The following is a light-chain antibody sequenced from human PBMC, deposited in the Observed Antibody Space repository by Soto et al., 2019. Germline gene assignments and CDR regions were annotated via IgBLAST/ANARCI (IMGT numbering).Light chain of an antibody. V-gene: IGLV2-8*01. CDR1: SSDVGGYNY. CDR3: SSYAGSNNLV. CDR2: EVS. Sequence: QSLLTQPPSASGSPGQSVTISCTGASSDVGGYNYVSWYQQHPGKAPKLMIYEVSKRPSGVPDRFSGSKSGNTASLTVSGLQAEDEADYYCSSYAGSNNLVFGTGTKVNVL. J-gene: IGLJ1*01.